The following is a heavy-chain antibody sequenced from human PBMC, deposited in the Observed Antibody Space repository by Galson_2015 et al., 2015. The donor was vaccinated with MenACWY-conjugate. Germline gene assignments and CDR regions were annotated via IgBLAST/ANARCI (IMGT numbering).Heavy chain of an antibody. CDR3: VKDHYMDV. V-gene: IGHV3-64D*06. CDR2: ISDNGGTT. J-gene: IGHJ6*03. Sequence: SLRLSCAASKFTFRSYAMHWVRPAPGKGLEFVSGISDNGGTTDYADSVKGRFTISRDNSKNTLDLQRSSLRAEDTAVYYCVKDHYMDVWGKGTTVTVSS. CDR1: KFTFRSYA.